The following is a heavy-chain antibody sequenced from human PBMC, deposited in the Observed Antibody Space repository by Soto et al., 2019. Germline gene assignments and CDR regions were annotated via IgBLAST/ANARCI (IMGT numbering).Heavy chain of an antibody. CDR2: ISVYTGNT. CDR3: ARDRCTTDKCYTHHFDV. V-gene: IGHV1-18*04. CDR1: GYTFTSYG. J-gene: IGHJ6*02. D-gene: IGHD2-8*01. Sequence: QVQLVQSGGEVTKPGASVKVSCKSSGYTFTSYGVSSVRQAPGQGLEWLGWISVYTGNTKQAQKFQDRVTLTTEASTSTAYLELRNLRSDDTAVYYCARDRCTTDKCYTHHFDVWGQGTTVTVSS.